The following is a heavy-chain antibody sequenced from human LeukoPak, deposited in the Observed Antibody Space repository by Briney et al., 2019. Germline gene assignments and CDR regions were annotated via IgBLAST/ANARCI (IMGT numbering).Heavy chain of an antibody. CDR2: ISGSGDST. V-gene: IGHV3-23*01. CDR3: AKDLHYYDSSNYLDY. J-gene: IGHJ4*02. CDR1: GFTFSSYG. D-gene: IGHD3-22*01. Sequence: GGSLRLSCAASGFTFSSYGMSWVRQAPGKGLEWVSGISGSGDSTYYADSVKGRITISRDNSKNTLYLQMNSLRAEDTAIYYCAKDLHYYDSSNYLDYWGQGTLVTVSS.